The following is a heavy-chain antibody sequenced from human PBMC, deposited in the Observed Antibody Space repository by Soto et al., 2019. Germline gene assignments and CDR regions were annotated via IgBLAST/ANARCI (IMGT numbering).Heavy chain of an antibody. V-gene: IGHV1-18*01. CDR1: GYTFTSYG. D-gene: IGHD6-19*01. J-gene: IGHJ4*02. CDR3: ASDLAVALIDY. Sequence: QVQLVQSGAEVKKPGASVKVSCKASGYTFTSYGISWVRQAPGQGLEWMGWISSYNGNSKYAQKLQGRVTLTTDISASTAYMELRSLRSEDTAVYYCASDLAVALIDYWCQGTLVTGSS. CDR2: ISSYNGNS.